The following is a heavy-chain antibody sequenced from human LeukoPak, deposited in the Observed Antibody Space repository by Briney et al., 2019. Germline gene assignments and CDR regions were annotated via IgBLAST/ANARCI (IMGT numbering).Heavy chain of an antibody. CDR1: GYTFSGYY. CDR2: INPNNGGT. CDR3: VREGMGSGSYYADY. D-gene: IGHD1-26*01. V-gene: IGHV1-2*02. Sequence: AAVNVSCKASGYTFSGYYMHWVRQAPGQGLQWMGLINPNNGGTYYAQKFQGRVTMTRDTSISTVYMELSRLRSDDTAVYYCVREGMGSGSYYADYWGQGNLVTVSS. J-gene: IGHJ4*02.